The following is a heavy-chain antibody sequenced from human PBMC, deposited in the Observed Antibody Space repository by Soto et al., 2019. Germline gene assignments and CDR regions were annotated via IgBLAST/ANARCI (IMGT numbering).Heavy chain of an antibody. CDR3: ARVGGYCRSTSCLDY. Sequence: ASVKVYCKAAGYTFSSYGITWVRQAPGQGLEWMGWISAYNGNSDYAQKLQGRVSMTTDTSTSTAYMELRSLRSDDTAVYYCARVGGYCRSTSCLDYWGQGTLVTVSS. V-gene: IGHV1-18*01. J-gene: IGHJ4*02. D-gene: IGHD2-2*03. CDR2: ISAYNGNS. CDR1: GYTFSSYG.